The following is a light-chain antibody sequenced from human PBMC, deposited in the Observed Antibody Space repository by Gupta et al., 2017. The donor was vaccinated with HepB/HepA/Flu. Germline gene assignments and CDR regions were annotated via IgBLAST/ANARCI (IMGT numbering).Light chain of an antibody. CDR1: QSVNNY. CDR2: DAS. V-gene: IGKV3-11*01. Sequence: EIVLTQSPATLSLSPGESATLSCRASQSVNNYLAWYQQKPGQAPRLLIYDASNSASGIPDRFSGSGSGTDFTLTISSLEPEDFAVYYCQQCYNYLTFGGGTKVEIK. J-gene: IGKJ4*01. CDR3: QQCYNYLT.